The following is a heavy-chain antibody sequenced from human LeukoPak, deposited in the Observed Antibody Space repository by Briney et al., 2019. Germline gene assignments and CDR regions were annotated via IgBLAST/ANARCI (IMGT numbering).Heavy chain of an antibody. CDR2: INHSGST. D-gene: IGHD2-2*02. J-gene: IGHJ4*02. CDR1: GGSFSGYY. Sequence: SETLSLTCAVYGGSFSGYYWSWIRQPPGKGLEWIGEINHSGSTNYNPSLKSRVTISVDTSKNQFSLKLSSVTAADTAVYYCARGPDVVVPVAIGEPLYYFDYWGQGTLVTVSS. CDR3: ARGPDVVVPVAIGEPLYYFDY. V-gene: IGHV4-34*01.